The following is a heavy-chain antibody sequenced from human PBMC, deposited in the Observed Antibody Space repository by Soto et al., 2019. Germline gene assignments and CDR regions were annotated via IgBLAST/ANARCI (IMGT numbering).Heavy chain of an antibody. CDR3: ARVIGDYDSSGYYL. CDR2: IYYSGST. Sequence: SETLSLTCTVSGGSIISGDYYWSWIRQPPGKGLEWIGYIYYSGSTYYNPSLKSRVTISVDTSKNQFSLKLSSVTAADTAVYYCARVIGDYDSSGYYLWGQGTLVTVSS. D-gene: IGHD3-22*01. CDR1: GGSIISGDYY. J-gene: IGHJ5*02. V-gene: IGHV4-30-4*01.